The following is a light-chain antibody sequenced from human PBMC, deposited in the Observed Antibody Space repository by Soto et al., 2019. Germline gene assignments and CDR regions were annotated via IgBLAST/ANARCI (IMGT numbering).Light chain of an antibody. CDR1: SSDVGGYNY. CDR2: EVS. V-gene: IGLV2-8*01. J-gene: IGLJ1*01. CDR3: SSYAGSYV. Sequence: QSVLTQPPSASWSPGQSVTISCTGTSSDVGGYNYVSWYQQHPGKAPKLMIYEVSKRPSGVPDRFSGSKSGNTASLTVSGLQAEDEADYYCSSYAGSYVFGTGTKVTVL.